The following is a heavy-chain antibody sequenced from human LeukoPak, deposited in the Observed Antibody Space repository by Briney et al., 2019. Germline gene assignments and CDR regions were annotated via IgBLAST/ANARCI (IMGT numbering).Heavy chain of an antibody. CDR1: GFTFSSYW. CDR2: IKQDGGEN. V-gene: IGHV3-7*01. J-gene: IGHJ4*02. Sequence: GGSLRLSCAASGFTFSSYWMSWVRQAPGKGLEWVANIKQDGGENYYVDSVKGRFTISRDNAKNSLYLQMNSLRAEDTAVYYCARDKDVGPSFFDYWGQGTLVTVSS. CDR3: ARDKDVGPSFFDY. D-gene: IGHD1-26*01.